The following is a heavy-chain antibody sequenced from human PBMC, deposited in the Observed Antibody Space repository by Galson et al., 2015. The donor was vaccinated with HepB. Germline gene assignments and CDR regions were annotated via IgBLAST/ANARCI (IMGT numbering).Heavy chain of an antibody. V-gene: IGHV4-59*01. CDR1: GGSISSYY. Sequence: SLTCTVSGGSISSYYWSWIRPPPGKGLEWIGYIYYSGSTNYNPSLKSRVTISVDTSKNQFSLKLSSVTAADTAVYYCARESQTGYCSSTSCSSYYYYMDVWGKGTSVTVSS. CDR2: IYYSGST. D-gene: IGHD2-2*01. J-gene: IGHJ6*03. CDR3: ARESQTGYCSSTSCSSYYYYMDV.